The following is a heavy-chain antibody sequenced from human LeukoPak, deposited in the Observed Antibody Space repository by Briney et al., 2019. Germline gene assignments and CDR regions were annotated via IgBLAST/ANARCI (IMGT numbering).Heavy chain of an antibody. CDR1: GGTFSSYA. D-gene: IGHD4-17*01. V-gene: IGHV1-69*01. CDR2: IIPIFGTA. Sequence: GSSVKVSCKASGGTFSSYAISWVRQAPGQGLEWMGGIIPIFGTANYAQKFQGRVTITADESTSTAYMELSSLRSEDTAVYYCARGYGDYYYYYYMDVWSKGTTVTVSS. CDR3: ARGYGDYYYYYYMDV. J-gene: IGHJ6*03.